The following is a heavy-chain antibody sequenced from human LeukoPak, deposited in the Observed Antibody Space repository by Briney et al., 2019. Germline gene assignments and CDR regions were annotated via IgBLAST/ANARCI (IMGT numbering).Heavy chain of an antibody. CDR2: IYSGST. CDR3: VRDTFLAHCPGSSCRGLDS. D-gene: IGHD2-15*01. Sequence: KPSETLSLTCTVSGGSISSSLYYWGWIRQPPGKGLEWIGSIYSGSTYYNPSLKSRVIISVDTSKNQFSLILTSVTAADTAIYYCVRDTFLAHCPGSSCRGLDSWGQGTLVTVSS. V-gene: IGHV4-39*07. CDR1: GGSISSSLYY. J-gene: IGHJ4*02.